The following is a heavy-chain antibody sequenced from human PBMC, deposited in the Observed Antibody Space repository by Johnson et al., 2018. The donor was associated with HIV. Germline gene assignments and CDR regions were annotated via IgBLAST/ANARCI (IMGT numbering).Heavy chain of an antibody. CDR3: ARDISAMGDAFDI. D-gene: IGHD3-16*01. CDR2: ISWNSGSI. Sequence: VQLVESGGGVVRPGGSLRLSCAASGFTFDDYAMHWVRQAPGKGLEWVSGISWNSGSIGYVDSVKGRFTISRDNAKNSLYLQMNSLRAEDTAVYYCARDISAMGDAFDIWGQGTMVTVSS. J-gene: IGHJ3*02. CDR1: GFTFDDYA. V-gene: IGHV3-9*01.